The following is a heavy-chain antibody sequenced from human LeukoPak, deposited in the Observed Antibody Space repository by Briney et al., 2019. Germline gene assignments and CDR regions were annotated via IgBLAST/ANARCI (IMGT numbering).Heavy chain of an antibody. D-gene: IGHD3-22*01. CDR3: ARGGDMYYYDSSGYPPDY. CDR2: INSDGSST. V-gene: IGHV3-74*01. CDR1: GFTFSSYW. J-gene: IGHJ4*02. Sequence: GGSLRLSCAASGFTFSSYWMHWVRQAPGKGLVRVSRINSDGSSTSYADSVKGRFTISRDNAKNTLYLQMNSLRAEDTAVYYCARGGDMYYYDSSGYPPDYWGQGTLVTVSS.